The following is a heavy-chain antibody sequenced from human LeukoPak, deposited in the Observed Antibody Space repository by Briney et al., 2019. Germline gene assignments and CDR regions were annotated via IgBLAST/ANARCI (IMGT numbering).Heavy chain of an antibody. V-gene: IGHV3-74*01. CDR1: GLAFSAYK. CDR3: ARGFYPDRNMIVVIVDY. Sequence: GGSMRLSCAASGLAFSAYKMHWVRQAPRKGLVWVSRISTDGYTTDYADFVQGRFTASRDNTKNTWSLEMNSLRAEDTAVYYCARGFYPDRNMIVVIVDYWGQGTLVTVSS. CDR2: ISTDGYTT. D-gene: IGHD3-22*01. J-gene: IGHJ4*02.